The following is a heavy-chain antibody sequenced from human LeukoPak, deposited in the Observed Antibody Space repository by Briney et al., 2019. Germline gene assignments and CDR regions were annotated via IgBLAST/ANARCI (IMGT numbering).Heavy chain of an antibody. Sequence: GGSLRLSCAASGFTFSSYGMHWVRQAPGKGLEWEAFIRYDGSNKYYADSVKGRFTISRDNSKNTLYLQMNSLRAEDTAVYYCAKDLRGYSYGSDAFDIWGQGTMVTVSS. V-gene: IGHV3-30*02. D-gene: IGHD5-18*01. CDR2: IRYDGSNK. CDR1: GFTFSSYG. J-gene: IGHJ3*02. CDR3: AKDLRGYSYGSDAFDI.